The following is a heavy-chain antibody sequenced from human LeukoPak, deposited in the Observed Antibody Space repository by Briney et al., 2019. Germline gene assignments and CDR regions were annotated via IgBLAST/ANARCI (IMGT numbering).Heavy chain of an antibody. CDR1: GYTFISYD. V-gene: IGHV1-8*01. D-gene: IGHD3-3*01. CDR2: MSPNSGDT. CDR3: ARTHPRFLEWLLERPFYGMDV. Sequence: ASVKVSCKASGYTFISYDINWVRQATGQGLEWMGWMSPNSGDTGYAQQFQGSVTMTRDTSIGTAYMELRSLRSEDTAVYYCARTHPRFLEWLLERPFYGMDVWGQGTTVTVSS. J-gene: IGHJ6*02.